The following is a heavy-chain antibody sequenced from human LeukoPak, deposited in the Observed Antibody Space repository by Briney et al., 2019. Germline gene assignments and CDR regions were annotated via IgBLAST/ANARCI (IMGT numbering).Heavy chain of an antibody. V-gene: IGHV3-15*01. Sequence: GGSLRLSCAASGFTFSNAWMSWVRQAPGEGLEWVGRIKSKTDGGTTDYAAPVKGRFTISRDDSKNTLYLQMNSLRAEDTAVYYCARDQGMLQLGLQSKDYGMDVWGQGTTVTVSS. CDR1: GFTFSNAW. CDR3: ARDQGMLQLGLQSKDYGMDV. D-gene: IGHD5-18*01. CDR2: IKSKTDGGTT. J-gene: IGHJ6*02.